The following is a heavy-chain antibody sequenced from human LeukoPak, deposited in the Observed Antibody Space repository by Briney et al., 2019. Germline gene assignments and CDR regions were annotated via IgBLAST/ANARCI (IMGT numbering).Heavy chain of an antibody. CDR2: ISAYNSNK. D-gene: IGHD1-26*01. J-gene: IGHJ6*02. CDR1: GYTFTSYG. V-gene: IGHV1-18*04. Sequence: GASVKVSCKASGYTFTSYGISWVRQAPGQGLEWVAWISAYNSNKNSAEKFQGRVTMTIDTSTSTAYMELRSLKSDDTAVYYCVRHIKPAGPWDGMDVWGQETTVIVSS. CDR3: VRHIKPAGPWDGMDV.